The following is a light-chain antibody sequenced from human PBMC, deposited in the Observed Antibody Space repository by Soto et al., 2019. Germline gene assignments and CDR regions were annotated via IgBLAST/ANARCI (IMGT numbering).Light chain of an antibody. CDR1: SSNIGAAYD. J-gene: IGLJ3*02. CDR3: SVWDDGLEEWV. CDR2: GNN. V-gene: IGLV1-40*01. Sequence: QSVLTQPPSVSGAPGQRVTISCTGSSSNIGAAYDVHWYQRLPGTAPKLLIYGNNNRPSGVPDRFSGSKSGTSASLAISGLRSEDEAHYYCSVWDDGLEEWVIGGGTKLTVL.